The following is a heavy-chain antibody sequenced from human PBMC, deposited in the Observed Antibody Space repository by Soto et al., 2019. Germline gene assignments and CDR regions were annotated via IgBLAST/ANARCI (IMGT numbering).Heavy chain of an antibody. Sequence: EVQLLESGGGLVQPGGSLRLSCAASGFTFSDYDMSWVRHAPGKGLEWVSGISGGGGSSYYADSVKGRFTISRDNSKNTLYLQMNSLRAEDTAIYYCAHNCSVDCHSVFFYWAQGTLVIVSS. CDR1: GFTFSDYD. CDR3: AHNCSVDCHSVFFY. D-gene: IGHD2-15*01. CDR2: ISGGGGSS. V-gene: IGHV3-23*01. J-gene: IGHJ4*02.